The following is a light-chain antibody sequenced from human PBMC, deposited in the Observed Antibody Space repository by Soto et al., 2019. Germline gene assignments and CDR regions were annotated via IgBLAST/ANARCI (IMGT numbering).Light chain of an antibody. CDR3: QSHDISLSDNYV. CDR1: SSNIGAGYD. Sequence: QSVLTQPPSVSGAPGQRVTISCTGSSSNIGAGYDVQWYQQLPGTAPKLLIYANSNRPSGVPDRFSGSKSGTSASLAITGLQAEDEADYYCQSHDISLSDNYVFGTGTKVTVL. V-gene: IGLV1-40*01. J-gene: IGLJ1*01. CDR2: ANS.